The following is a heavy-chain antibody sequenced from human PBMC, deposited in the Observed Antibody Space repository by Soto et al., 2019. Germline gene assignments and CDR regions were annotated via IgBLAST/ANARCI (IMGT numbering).Heavy chain of an antibody. CDR3: AGKYYDFWSGYYYFDY. CDR2: IIPIFGTA. D-gene: IGHD3-3*01. J-gene: IGHJ4*02. Sequence: SVKVSCKASGGTFSSYAISWVRQAPGQGLEWMGGIIPIFGTANYAQKFQGRVTITADESTSTAYMELSSLRSEDTAVYYCAGKYYDFWSGYYYFDYWGQGTLVTVSS. CDR1: GGTFSSYA. V-gene: IGHV1-69*13.